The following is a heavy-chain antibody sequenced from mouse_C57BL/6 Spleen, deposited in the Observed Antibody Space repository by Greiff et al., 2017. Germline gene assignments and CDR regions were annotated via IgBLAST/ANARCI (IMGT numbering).Heavy chain of an antibody. V-gene: IGHV1-82*01. CDR3: AREGYDAMDY. Sequence: VKLVESGPELVKPGASVKISCKASGYAFSSSWMNWVKQRPGKGLEWIGRIYPGDGDTNYNGKFKGKATLTADKSSSTAYMQLSSLTSEDSAVYFCAREGYDAMDYWGQGTSVTVSS. CDR1: GYAFSSSW. J-gene: IGHJ4*01. CDR2: IYPGDGDT.